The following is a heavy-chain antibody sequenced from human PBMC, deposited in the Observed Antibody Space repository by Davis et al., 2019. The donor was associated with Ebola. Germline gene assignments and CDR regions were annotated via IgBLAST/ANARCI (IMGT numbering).Heavy chain of an antibody. CDR3: ARHGSFGYPNEAFDI. V-gene: IGHV1-46*01. Sequence: ASVKVSCKASGYTFTSYYMHWVRQAPGQGLEWMGIINPSGGSTSYAQKFQGRVTMTRDTSTSTVYMELSSLRSEDTAVYYCARHGSFGYPNEAFDIWGQGTMVTVSS. CDR1: GYTFTSYY. CDR2: INPSGGST. D-gene: IGHD3-3*01. J-gene: IGHJ3*02.